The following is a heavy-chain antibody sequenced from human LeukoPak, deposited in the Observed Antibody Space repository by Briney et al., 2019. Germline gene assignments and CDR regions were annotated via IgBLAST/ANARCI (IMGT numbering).Heavy chain of an antibody. CDR3: ARQQWLRPDY. Sequence: SETLSLTCTVSGGSISSSRYYWGWIRQPPGRGLEWIGSIYYSGSTYYNPSLKSRVTISVDTSKNQFSLKLSSVTAADTAVYYCARQQWLRPDYWGQGTLVTVSS. D-gene: IGHD6-19*01. V-gene: IGHV4-39*01. CDR1: GGSISSSRYY. CDR2: IYYSGST. J-gene: IGHJ4*02.